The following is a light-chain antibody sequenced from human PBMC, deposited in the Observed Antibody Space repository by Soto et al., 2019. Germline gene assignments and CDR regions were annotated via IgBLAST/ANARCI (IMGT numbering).Light chain of an antibody. CDR2: DAS. CDR1: QSVSSY. Sequence: EIVLTQSPAILSMSPGERATLSCRASQSVSSYFAWYQQKPGQAPRLLIYDASNRATGLPARFSGSESGTDFTLTIRCLEPEDFEVYYCQQRRYWPVTFGQGTKVEIK. V-gene: IGKV3-11*01. CDR3: QQRRYWPVT. J-gene: IGKJ1*01.